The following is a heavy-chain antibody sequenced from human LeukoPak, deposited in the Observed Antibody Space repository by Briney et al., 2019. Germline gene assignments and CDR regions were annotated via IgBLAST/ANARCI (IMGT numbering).Heavy chain of an antibody. CDR1: GYTFTNYD. J-gene: IGHJ4*02. Sequence: ASVKVSCKASGYTFTNYDINWVRQATGQGLEWMGWMNPNSGNTGYAQKFQGRVTMTRNTSISTAYMELNSLTSEDTAVYYCARADQWDGYKYYFDYWGQGTLVTVSS. V-gene: IGHV1-8*01. CDR3: ARADQWDGYKYYFDY. D-gene: IGHD5-24*01. CDR2: MNPNSGNT.